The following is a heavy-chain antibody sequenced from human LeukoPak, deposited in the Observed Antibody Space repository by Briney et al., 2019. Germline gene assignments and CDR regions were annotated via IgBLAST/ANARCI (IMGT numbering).Heavy chain of an antibody. V-gene: IGHV1-8*01. D-gene: IGHD6-13*01. Sequence: ASVRVSCKASGYTFTSYDINWVRQATGQGLEWMGWMNPNSGNTGYAQKFQGRVTMTRNTSISTAYMELSSLRSEDTAVYYCARGQTRFSIAARFHYWGQGTLVTVSS. CDR3: ARGQTRFSIAARFHY. CDR1: GYTFTSYD. CDR2: MNPNSGNT. J-gene: IGHJ4*02.